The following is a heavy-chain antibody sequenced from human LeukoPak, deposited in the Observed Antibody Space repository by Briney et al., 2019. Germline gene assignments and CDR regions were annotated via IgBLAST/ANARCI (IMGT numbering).Heavy chain of an antibody. CDR2: ISGSGGST. D-gene: IGHD6-19*01. CDR1: GFTFSSYG. Sequence: GGTLRLSCAASGFTFSSYGMSWVRQAPGKGLEWVSAISGSGGSTYYADSVKGRFTISRDNSKNTLYLQMNSLRAEDTAVYYCARVIAVAGIEAFDIWGQGTMVTVSS. CDR3: ARVIAVAGIEAFDI. V-gene: IGHV3-23*01. J-gene: IGHJ3*02.